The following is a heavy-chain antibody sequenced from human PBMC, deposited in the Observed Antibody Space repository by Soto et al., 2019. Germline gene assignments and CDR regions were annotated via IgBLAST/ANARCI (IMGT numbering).Heavy chain of an antibody. V-gene: IGHV3-33*01. Sequence: QVQLVESGGGVVQPERSLRLSCAASGFTFRNHGMHWVRQAPGKGLEWVGVIWYDGSNQYHADSVKGRFTISRDNSKNTLYLQMNSLRAEDTAVYYCARDRGWPRAYCDYWGQGTLVTVSS. J-gene: IGHJ4*02. D-gene: IGHD3-10*01. CDR2: IWYDGSNQ. CDR3: ARDRGWPRAYCDY. CDR1: GFTFRNHG.